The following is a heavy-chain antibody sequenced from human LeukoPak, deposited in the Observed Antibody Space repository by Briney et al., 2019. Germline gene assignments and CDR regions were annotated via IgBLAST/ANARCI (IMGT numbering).Heavy chain of an antibody. D-gene: IGHD3-22*01. CDR1: GFTVSSNY. J-gene: IGHJ4*02. Sequence: GGSLRLSCAASGFTVSSNYMSWVRQAPGKGLEWVSAISGSGGSTYYADSVKGRFTISRDNSKNTLYLQMNSLRAEDTAVYYCARSYYYDSSGELYYFDYWGQGTLVTVSS. CDR3: ARSYYYDSSGELYYFDY. CDR2: ISGSGGST. V-gene: IGHV3-23*01.